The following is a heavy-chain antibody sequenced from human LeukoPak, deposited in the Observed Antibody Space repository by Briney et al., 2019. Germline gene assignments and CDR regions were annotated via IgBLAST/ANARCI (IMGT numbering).Heavy chain of an antibody. CDR2: IKSKADGGIT. V-gene: IGHV3-15*01. CDR1: GFTFSNAW. Sequence: GGSLRLSCAASGFTFSNAWMTWVRQPPGKGLEWVGRIKSKADGGITDYAEPVKGRFTFSRDDSKNTLYLQMNSLKTEDTAVYYCARPAYDYWGQGTLVTVSS. CDR3: ARPAYDY. J-gene: IGHJ4*02.